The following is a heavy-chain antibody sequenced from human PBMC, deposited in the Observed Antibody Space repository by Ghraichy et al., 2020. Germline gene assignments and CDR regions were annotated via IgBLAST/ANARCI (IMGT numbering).Heavy chain of an antibody. CDR3: AKKFRYSYGLDY. Sequence: GSLRLSCAASGFTFSSYAMSWVRLAPGKGLEWVSAISGSGGSAYYAESVKGRFTISRDNSKNTLYLQMNSLRAEDTAVYYCAKKFRYSYGLDYWGQGTLVTVSS. CDR1: GFTFSSYA. D-gene: IGHD5-18*01. CDR2: ISGSGGSA. V-gene: IGHV3-23*01. J-gene: IGHJ4*02.